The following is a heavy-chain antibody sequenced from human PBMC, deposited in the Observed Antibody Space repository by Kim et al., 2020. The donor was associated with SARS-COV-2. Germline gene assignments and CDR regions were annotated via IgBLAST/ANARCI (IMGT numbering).Heavy chain of an antibody. J-gene: IGHJ4*02. CDR2: ISAYNGNT. CDR1: GYTFTSYG. D-gene: IGHD3-10*01. Sequence: ASVKVSCKASGYTFTSYGISWVRQAPGQGLEWMGWISAYNGNTNYAQKLQGRVTMTTDTSTSTAYMELRSLRSDDTAVYYCAREGESYYGSGSSSRDYWGQGTLVTVSS. CDR3: AREGESYYGSGSSSRDY. V-gene: IGHV1-18*01.